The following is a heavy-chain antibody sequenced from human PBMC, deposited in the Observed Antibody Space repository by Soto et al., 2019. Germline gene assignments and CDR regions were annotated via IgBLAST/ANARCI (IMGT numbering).Heavy chain of an antibody. Sequence: GRALSLSSEASGLTVCSSVMNWVRQAPGKGLEWVAGVSARVGDTSSADSVKGRFTISGDNSKDTLYLQMNSLRAEDTAVYYCANSSRWAHYYCIGVRG. CDR1: GLTVCSSV. CDR2: VSARVGDT. V-gene: IGHV3-23*01. J-gene: IGHJ6*03. CDR3: ANSSRWAHYYCIGV.